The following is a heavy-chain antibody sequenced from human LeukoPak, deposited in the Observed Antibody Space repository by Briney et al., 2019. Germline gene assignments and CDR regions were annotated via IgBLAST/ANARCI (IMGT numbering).Heavy chain of an antibody. CDR1: GFTFSDRY. V-gene: IGHV3-72*01. D-gene: IGHD5-18*01. CDR2: TRKKANSYTT. J-gene: IGHJ6*02. Sequence: GGSLRLSCAASGFTFSDRYMDWVRQAPGKGLEWVGRTRKKANSYTTEYAASVKGRFTISGDASKNSLYLQMNSLKTEDTAVYYCARGKYSYGYSYRSYGMDVWGQGTTVTVSS. CDR3: ARGKYSYGYSYRSYGMDV.